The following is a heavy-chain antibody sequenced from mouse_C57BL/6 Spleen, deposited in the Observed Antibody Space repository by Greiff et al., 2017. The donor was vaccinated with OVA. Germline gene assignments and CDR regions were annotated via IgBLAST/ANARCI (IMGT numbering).Heavy chain of an antibody. CDR1: GYTFTSYW. J-gene: IGHJ3*01. CDR2: IDPSDSET. Sequence: QVQLQQPGAELVRPGSSVKLSCKASGYTFTSYWMHWVKQRPIQGLEWIGNIDPSDSETHYNQKFKDKATLTVDKSSSTAYMQLSSLTSEDSAVYYCARGRDLAGFAYWGQGTLVTVSA. V-gene: IGHV1-52*01. CDR3: ARGRDLAGFAY.